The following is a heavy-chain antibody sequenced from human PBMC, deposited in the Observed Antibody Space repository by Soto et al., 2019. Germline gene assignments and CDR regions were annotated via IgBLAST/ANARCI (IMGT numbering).Heavy chain of an antibody. CDR2: IYHSGGT. CDR3: ARASAAGTLGDWFDP. J-gene: IGHJ5*02. V-gene: IGHV4-30-2*01. Sequence: QLQLQESGSGLVKPSQTLSLTCAVSGGSISSGGYSWSWIRQPPGKGLEWIGYIYHSGGTYYNPSPKRRVTISVDRSKNQFSLKLSSVTAADTDVYYCARASAAGTLGDWFDPWGQGTLVTVSS. CDR1: GGSISSGGYS. D-gene: IGHD6-13*01.